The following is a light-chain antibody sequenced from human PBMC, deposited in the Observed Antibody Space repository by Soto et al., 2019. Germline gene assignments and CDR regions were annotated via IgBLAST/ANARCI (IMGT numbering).Light chain of an antibody. J-gene: IGKJ1*01. V-gene: IGKV1-5*03. CDR3: QHYKSYSEE. CDR1: QTISSW. CDR2: KAS. Sequence: IQFNQSPSSLSASVGDRVTITCRASQTISSWLAWYQQKPGKAPKLVIYKASTLKSGVPSRFSGSGSGTEFTLTISSLQPDDFATYYCQHYKSYSEEVGQGTKVDI.